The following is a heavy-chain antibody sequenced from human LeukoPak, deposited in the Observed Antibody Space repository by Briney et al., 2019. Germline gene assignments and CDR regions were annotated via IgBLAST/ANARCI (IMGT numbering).Heavy chain of an antibody. V-gene: IGHV3-21*01. CDR1: GFTFSSYS. Sequence: GGSLRLSCAASGFTFSSYSMNWVRQAPGKGLGWVSSISSSSSYIYYADSVKGRFTISRDNAKNSLYLQMNSLRAEDTAVYYCAREEVENYYGSGSYPYYDYYMDVWDKGTTVTVSS. CDR3: AREEVENYYGSGSYPYYDYYMDV. D-gene: IGHD3-10*01. J-gene: IGHJ6*03. CDR2: ISSSSSYI.